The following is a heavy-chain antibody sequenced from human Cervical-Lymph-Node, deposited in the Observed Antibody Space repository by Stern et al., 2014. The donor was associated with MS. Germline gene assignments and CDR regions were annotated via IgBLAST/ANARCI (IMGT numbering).Heavy chain of an antibody. J-gene: IGHJ4*02. V-gene: IGHV1-2*06. CDR2: TNPNSGDS. D-gene: IGHD5-18*01. Sequence: VQLVQSGAEVKEPGASVKVSCKAAGYSFTGNYIHWLRQAPGQGLEWMGRTNPNSGDSNYALKFQGRVTMTRDTSISTAYMNLNRLGIDDTAVYYCARERGRAGPAMADYWGQGTLVTVSS. CDR1: GYSFTGNY. CDR3: ARERGRAGPAMADY.